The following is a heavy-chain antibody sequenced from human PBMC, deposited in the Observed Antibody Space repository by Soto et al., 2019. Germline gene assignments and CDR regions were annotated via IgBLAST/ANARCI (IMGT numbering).Heavy chain of an antibody. V-gene: IGHV3-30*03. D-gene: IGHD2-21*01. CDR3: LGEVASGY. Sequence: QVQLVESGGGVVQPGRSLRLSCAVSGFTVSTYGMHWVRQAPGKGLEWVAVISRDGGTKYYADSVKGRFTISRDNSRNTLFLEMNSLRGDYMAVYYCLGEVASGYWGQGTLVTVSS. CDR1: GFTVSTYG. CDR2: ISRDGGTK. J-gene: IGHJ4*02.